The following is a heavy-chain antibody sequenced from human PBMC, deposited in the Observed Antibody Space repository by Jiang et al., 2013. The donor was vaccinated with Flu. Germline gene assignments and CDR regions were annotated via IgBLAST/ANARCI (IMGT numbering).Heavy chain of an antibody. CDR1: GGTFSSYT. CDR2: IIPILGIA. D-gene: IGHD3-3*01. J-gene: IGHJ6*02. Sequence: GAEVKKSGSSVKVSCKASGGTFSSYTISWVRQAPGQGLEWMGRIIPILGIANYAQKFQGRVTITADKSTSTAYMELSSLRSEDTAVYYCARDFNPHHPHDWYGMDVWGQGTTVTVSS. CDR3: ARDFNPHHPHDWYGMDV. V-gene: IGHV1-69*04.